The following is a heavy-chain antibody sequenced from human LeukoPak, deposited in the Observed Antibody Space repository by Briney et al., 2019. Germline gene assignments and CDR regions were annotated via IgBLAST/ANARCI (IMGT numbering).Heavy chain of an antibody. V-gene: IGHV3-74*01. Sequence: GGSLRLSCAASGFTFSSYWMHWVRQAPGKGLVWVSRINSDGSSTNYADSVKGRFSISRGNAENTLYLQMNSLRAEDTAVYYCARKAAGLTFDYWGQGTLVTVSS. J-gene: IGHJ4*02. D-gene: IGHD6-13*01. CDR3: ARKAAGLTFDY. CDR2: INSDGSST. CDR1: GFTFSSYW.